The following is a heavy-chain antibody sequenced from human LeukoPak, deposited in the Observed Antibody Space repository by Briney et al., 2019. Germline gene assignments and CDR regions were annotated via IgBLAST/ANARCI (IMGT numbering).Heavy chain of an antibody. CDR2: ISGRGDNT. Sequence: GGSLRLSCAASGFTFSNYAVSWVRQAPGKGLEWVSAISGRGDNTYYADSVRGRFTISRDNSKSTLYLQMNSLRAEDTAVYYCARDTSAFLTGYYYMDVWGKGTTVTVSS. CDR1: GFTFSNYA. D-gene: IGHD2-2*01. V-gene: IGHV3-23*01. CDR3: ARDTSAFLTGYYYMDV. J-gene: IGHJ6*03.